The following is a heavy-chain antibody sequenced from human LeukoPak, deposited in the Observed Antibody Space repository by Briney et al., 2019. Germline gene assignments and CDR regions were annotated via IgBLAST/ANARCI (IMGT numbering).Heavy chain of an antibody. CDR1: GFTFSSYS. CDR3: ARAGYPGLWFGEPPDAFDI. CDR2: ISSSSTNI. V-gene: IGHV3-21*01. J-gene: IGHJ3*02. D-gene: IGHD3-10*01. Sequence: GGSLRLSCAASGFTFSSYSMNWVRQAPGKGLEWVSSISSSSTNIHYADSVKGRFNISRDNAKNSLYLQMNSLRAEDTAVYYCARAGYPGLWFGEPPDAFDIWGQGTMVTVSS.